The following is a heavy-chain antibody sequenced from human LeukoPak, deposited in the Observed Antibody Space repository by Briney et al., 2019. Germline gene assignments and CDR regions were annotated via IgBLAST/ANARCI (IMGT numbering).Heavy chain of an antibody. CDR1: GYTFTGYY. CDR3: ARVVSTMVRPPYHVDAFDI. CDR2: INPNSGGT. J-gene: IGHJ3*02. Sequence: ASVKVSCKASGYTFTGYYMHWVRQAPGQGLEWMGWINPNSGGTNYAQKFQGRVTMTRDTSISTAYMELSRLRSDDTAVYYCARVVSTMVRPPYHVDAFDIWGQGTIVTVSS. D-gene: IGHD3-10*01. V-gene: IGHV1-2*02.